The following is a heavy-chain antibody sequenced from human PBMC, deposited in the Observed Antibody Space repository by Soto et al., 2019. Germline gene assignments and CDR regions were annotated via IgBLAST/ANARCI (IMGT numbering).Heavy chain of an antibody. CDR2: INPNSGGT. CDR1: GYTFTGYY. D-gene: IGHD6-19*01. V-gene: IGHV1-2*04. Sequence: QVQLVQSGAEVKKPGASVKVSCKASGYTFTGYYMHWVRQAPGQGLEWMGWINPNSGGTNYAQKFQGWVTMTRDTSISTAYMELSRLRSDDTAVYYCAQRGDRIAVAGTGYDAFDIWGQGTMVTVSS. J-gene: IGHJ3*02. CDR3: AQRGDRIAVAGTGYDAFDI.